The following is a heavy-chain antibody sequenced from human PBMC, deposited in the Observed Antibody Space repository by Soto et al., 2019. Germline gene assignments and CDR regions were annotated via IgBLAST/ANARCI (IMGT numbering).Heavy chain of an antibody. CDR3: AIPSGDYGDYGLSLAY. CDR1: GYVFTGYG. D-gene: IGHD4-17*01. J-gene: IGHJ4*02. V-gene: IGHV1-18*01. Sequence: QVQLVQSGAEVKKPGASVKVSCKASGYVFTGYGISWVRQAPGQGLEWMAWISAYNGNTKYAQKFQGRVTMTTDASTSTAYLELSSLRSDDTAVYYCAIPSGDYGDYGLSLAYWGQGPLVTVSS. CDR2: ISAYNGNT.